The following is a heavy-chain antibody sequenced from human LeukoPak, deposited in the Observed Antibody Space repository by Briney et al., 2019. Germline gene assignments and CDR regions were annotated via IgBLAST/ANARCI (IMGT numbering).Heavy chain of an antibody. CDR1: GGSISSSS. D-gene: IGHD1-7*01. CDR2: IRSKANSYAT. J-gene: IGHJ3*02. V-gene: IGHV3-73*01. CDR3: ARDSGNYLDAFDI. Sequence: PSETLSLTCTVSGGSISSSSYYWGWIRQPPGKGLEWVGRIRSKANSYATVYAASVKGRFTISRDDSKNTAYLQMNSLKTEDTAVYYCARDSGNYLDAFDIWGQGTMVTVSS.